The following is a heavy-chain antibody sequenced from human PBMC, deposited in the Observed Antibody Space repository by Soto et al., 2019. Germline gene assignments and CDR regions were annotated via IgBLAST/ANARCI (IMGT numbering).Heavy chain of an antibody. V-gene: IGHV3-23*01. J-gene: IGHJ4*02. CDR1: GFTFSSYA. Sequence: EVQLLESGGGLVQPGGSLRLSCAASGFTFSSYAMSWVRQAPGKGLEWVSTIGRSAGRTYYADSVKGRFTISRDNSKNTLYLQMNSLRAEDTDVYYCVAAGRLEFDFWGQGTLVTVSS. D-gene: IGHD1-1*01. CDR3: VAAGRLEFDF. CDR2: IGRSAGRT.